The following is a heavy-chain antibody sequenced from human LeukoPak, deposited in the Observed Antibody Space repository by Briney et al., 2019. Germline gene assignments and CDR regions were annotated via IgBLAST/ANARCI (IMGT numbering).Heavy chain of an antibody. D-gene: IGHD3-9*01. J-gene: IGHJ4*02. CDR2: IYYSGST. Sequence: TSETLSLTCTVSGGSISSSSYYWGWIRQPPGKGLEWIGSIYYSGSTYYNPSLKSRVTISVDTSKNQFSLKLSSVTAADTAVYYCAREDDILTGYYPYYFDYWGQGTLVTVSS. V-gene: IGHV4-39*07. CDR1: GGSISSSSYY. CDR3: AREDDILTGYYPYYFDY.